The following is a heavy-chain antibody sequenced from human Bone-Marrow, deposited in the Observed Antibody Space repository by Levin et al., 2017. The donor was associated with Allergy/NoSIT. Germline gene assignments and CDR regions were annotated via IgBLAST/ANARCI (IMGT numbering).Heavy chain of an antibody. D-gene: IGHD6-19*01. CDR1: GGSLSDKY. V-gene: IGHV4-59*01. Sequence: SETLSLTCTVSGGSLSDKYWSWIRQPPGKGLEWIGYIYYSGSTNYNPSLKSRVTMSVDTFKNQFSLKLSSVTAADTAIYYCMRGNGWYYYWGQGTMVTVSS. CDR3: MRGNGWYYY. J-gene: IGHJ4*02. CDR2: IYYSGST.